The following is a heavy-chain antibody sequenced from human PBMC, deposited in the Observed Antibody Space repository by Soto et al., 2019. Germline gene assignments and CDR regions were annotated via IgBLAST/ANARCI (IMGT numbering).Heavy chain of an antibody. J-gene: IGHJ4*02. CDR2: IYHSGST. CDR1: GGSISSSNW. V-gene: IGHV4-4*02. D-gene: IGHD3-3*01. CDR3: ATVHYDFWSGYAIDY. Sequence: QVQLQESGPGLVKPSGTLSLTCAVSGGSISSSNWWSWVRQPPGKGLEWIGEIYHSGSTNYNPSLKSRVTRPVDKSKNQFSLKLSSVTAADTAVYYCATVHYDFWSGYAIDYWGQGTLVTVSS.